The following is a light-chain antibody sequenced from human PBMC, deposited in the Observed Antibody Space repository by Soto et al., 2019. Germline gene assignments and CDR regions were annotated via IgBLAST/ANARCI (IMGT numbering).Light chain of an antibody. CDR3: SSYTSTDTPVV. CDR1: SSDVGSYNY. CDR2: EVS. J-gene: IGLJ1*01. V-gene: IGLV2-14*01. Sequence: QSALTQPASVSGSPGQSITISCTGTSSDVGSYNYVSWYQQHPGKAPALIISEVSNRPSGVSSRFSGSKSGNTASLTISGLQAEDEADYYCSSYTSTDTPVVFGTGTKVTVL.